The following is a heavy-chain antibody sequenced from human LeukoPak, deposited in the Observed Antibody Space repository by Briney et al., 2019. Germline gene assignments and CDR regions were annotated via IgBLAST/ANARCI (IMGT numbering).Heavy chain of an antibody. CDR1: GYTFTSYG. J-gene: IGHJ4*02. Sequence: ASVKVSCKASGYTFTSYGISWVRQAPGQGLGWMGWISAYNGNTNYAQKLQGRVTMTTDTSTSTAYMELRSLRSDDTAVYYCARGGERITIFGVVITHNDYWGQGTLVTVSS. D-gene: IGHD3-3*01. CDR3: ARGGERITIFGVVITHNDY. CDR2: ISAYNGNT. V-gene: IGHV1-18*01.